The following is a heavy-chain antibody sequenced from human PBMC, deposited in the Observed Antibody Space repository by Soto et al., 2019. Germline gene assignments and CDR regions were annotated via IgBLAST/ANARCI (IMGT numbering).Heavy chain of an antibody. J-gene: IGHJ4*02. V-gene: IGHV3-49*04. CDR3: TIVPPNNYGSGTYPFYC. Sequence: GGSLRLSCTASGFTFDHFAVTWVRQAPGRGLEWVGFITSKRYGGTTEYAASVKGRFAISRDDSRSIAYLQMNSLKTEDTAVYFFTIVPPNNYGSGTYPFYCWGQGALVTVSS. CDR2: ITSKRYGGTT. CDR1: GFTFDHFA. D-gene: IGHD3-10*01.